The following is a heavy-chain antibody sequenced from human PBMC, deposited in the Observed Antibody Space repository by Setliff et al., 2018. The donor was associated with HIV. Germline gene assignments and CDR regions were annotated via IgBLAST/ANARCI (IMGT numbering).Heavy chain of an antibody. V-gene: IGHV5-51*01. J-gene: IGHJ4*02. CDR3: ARSGTGYSSSWDVPDFDY. Sequence: GESLTISCKGSGYSFTNYWIGWVRQVPGKGLEWMGIIYPGDSDTRYSPSFHGQVTISADKSISTAYLQWSSLKASDTAMYYCARSGTGYSSSWDVPDFDYWGQGTLVTVS. CDR1: GYSFTNYW. D-gene: IGHD6-13*01. CDR2: IYPGDSDT.